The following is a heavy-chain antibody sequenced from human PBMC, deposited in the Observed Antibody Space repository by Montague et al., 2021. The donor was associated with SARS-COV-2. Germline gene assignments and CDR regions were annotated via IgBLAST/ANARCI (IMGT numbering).Heavy chain of an antibody. J-gene: IGHJ4*02. CDR2: VYHTGST. V-gene: IGHV4-61*01. CDR1: GVSISSGSYY. Sequence: SETLSLTCSVSGVSISSGSYYWSWVRQPPGKGLEWIGYVYHTGSTNYNPSLKSRVTLSIDTSKNQFSLNLTSVTPEDTAVYFCARERWAVGVSFDYWGQGTLVTVSS. D-gene: IGHD1-26*01. CDR3: ARERWAVGVSFDY.